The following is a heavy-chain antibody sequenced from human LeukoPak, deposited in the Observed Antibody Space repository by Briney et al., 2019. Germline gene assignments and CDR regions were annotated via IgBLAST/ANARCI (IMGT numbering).Heavy chain of an antibody. V-gene: IGHV3-7*01. CDR3: TRNRGTDY. CDR2: IKEDGSEK. Sequence: GGSLRLSCAASGFTFSNYWMSWVRQAPGKGLEWVANIKEDGSEKIYVDSVKGRFTISRDNSKNSLYLQINNLRAEDTAVYYCTRNRGTDYWGQGTLVTVSS. CDR1: GFTFSNYW. D-gene: IGHD1-1*01. J-gene: IGHJ4*02.